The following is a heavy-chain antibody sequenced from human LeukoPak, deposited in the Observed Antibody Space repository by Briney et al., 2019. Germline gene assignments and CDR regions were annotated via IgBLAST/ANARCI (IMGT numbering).Heavy chain of an antibody. CDR1: GGSISNYY. CDR3: ARGVTSPLDAFDI. Sequence: SETLSLTCTGSGGSISNYYWIWMRQQPGKALEWIGSLYNSGSTNYNPSLKSRLTISVDMSKNEVSLKLSSVTAADTAVYYCARGVTSPLDAFDIWGQGTTVIVSS. D-gene: IGHD1-26*01. CDR2: LYNSGST. V-gene: IGHV4-59*01. J-gene: IGHJ3*02.